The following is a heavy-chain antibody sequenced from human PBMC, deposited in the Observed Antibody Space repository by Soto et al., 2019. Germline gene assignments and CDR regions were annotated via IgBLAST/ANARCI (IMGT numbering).Heavy chain of an antibody. J-gene: IGHJ4*02. CDR1: GFTFSSYA. CDR3: AKARGSGWYVWDY. D-gene: IGHD6-19*01. Sequence: EVQLLESGGGLVQPGGSLRLSCAASGFTFSSYAMSWVRQAPGKGLEWVSGISGSGGSTYYADSVKGRFTISRDNSKNTLYLQMNSLRGEDTAVYYCAKARGSGWYVWDYWGQGTLVTVSS. CDR2: ISGSGGST. V-gene: IGHV3-23*01.